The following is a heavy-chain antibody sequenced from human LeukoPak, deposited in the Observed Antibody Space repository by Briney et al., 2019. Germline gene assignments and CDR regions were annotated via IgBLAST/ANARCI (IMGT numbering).Heavy chain of an antibody. V-gene: IGHV1-8*03. CDR2: MNPNSGNT. Sequence: GASVKVSCKASGYTFTSYDINWVRQATGQGLEWMGWMNPNSGNTGYAQKFQGRVTITRNTSISTAYMELSSLRSEDTAVYYCARGWFGELFYYMDVWGKGTTVTVSS. CDR1: GYTFTSYD. D-gene: IGHD3-10*01. CDR3: ARGWFGELFYYMDV. J-gene: IGHJ6*03.